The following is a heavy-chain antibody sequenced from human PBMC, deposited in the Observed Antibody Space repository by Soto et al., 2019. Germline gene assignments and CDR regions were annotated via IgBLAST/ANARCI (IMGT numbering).Heavy chain of an antibody. D-gene: IGHD2-2*01. CDR3: GRGRSGQVVIFY. CDR2: IGPESGAT. V-gene: IGHV1-2*02. Sequence: ASVKVSCKTSGYTFTGHYIHWVRQAPQQGPEWMGEIGPESGATRYAEKFRGRVTMTMDTSITTVYMELRNLSPDDTAVYYCGRGRSGQVVIFYWGQGTPVTVSS. J-gene: IGHJ4*02. CDR1: GYTFTGHY.